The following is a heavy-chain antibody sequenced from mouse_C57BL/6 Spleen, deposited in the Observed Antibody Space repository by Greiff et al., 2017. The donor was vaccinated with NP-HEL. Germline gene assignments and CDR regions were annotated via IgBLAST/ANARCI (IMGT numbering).Heavy chain of an antibody. V-gene: IGHV1-80*01. CDR1: GYAFSSYW. D-gene: IGHD1-1*01. Sequence: VKVVESGAELVKPGASVKISCKASGYAFSSYWMNWVKQRPGKGLEWIGQIYPGDGDTNYNGKFKGKATLTADKSSSNAYMQLSSLTSEYAAVYFCARRSAITTVPYYYAMDYWGQGTSVTVSS. CDR3: ARRSAITTVPYYYAMDY. CDR2: IYPGDGDT. J-gene: IGHJ4*01.